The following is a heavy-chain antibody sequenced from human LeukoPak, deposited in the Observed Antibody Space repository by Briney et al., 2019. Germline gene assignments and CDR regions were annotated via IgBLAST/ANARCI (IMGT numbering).Heavy chain of an antibody. V-gene: IGHV1-69*06. Sequence: SVKVSCKASGGTFRSYAISWVRQAPGQGLEWMGRITPIFGTANYAQKFQGRVTITADKSTSTAYMELSSLRSEDIFFFKQKTAYDILTGRFDYWGQGTLVTVSS. D-gene: IGHD3-9*01. CDR3: KTAYDILTGRFDY. CDR1: GGTFRSYA. J-gene: IGHJ4*02. CDR2: ITPIFGTA.